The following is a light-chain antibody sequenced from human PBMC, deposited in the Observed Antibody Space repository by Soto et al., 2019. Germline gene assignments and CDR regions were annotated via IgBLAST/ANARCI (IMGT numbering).Light chain of an antibody. J-gene: IGKJ4*01. CDR2: KVS. CDR1: QSLVYSDGNTY. Sequence: DVVMTQSPLSLPVTLGQPASISCRSSQSLVYSDGNTYLNWFHQRPGQSPRRLIYKVSNRDSGVPARFSGSGSGTDFALNISRVEAEDVGVYYCMQGTYWPRLTFGGGTKVEIK. V-gene: IGKV2-30*01. CDR3: MQGTYWPRLT.